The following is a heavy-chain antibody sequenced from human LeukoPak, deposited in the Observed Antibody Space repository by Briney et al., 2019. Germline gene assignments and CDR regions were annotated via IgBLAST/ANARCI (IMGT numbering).Heavy chain of an antibody. J-gene: IGHJ4*02. V-gene: IGHV1-2*04. CDR2: INPNSGGT. Sequence: ASVKVSCKASGYTFTGYYMHWVRQAPGQGLEWMGWINPNSGGTNYAQKFQGWVTMTRDTSISTAYMELSRLRSDDTAVYYCARSPVRGGLPDGYFDYWGQGTLVTVSS. D-gene: IGHD3-10*01. CDR3: ARSPVRGGLPDGYFDY. CDR1: GYTFTGYY.